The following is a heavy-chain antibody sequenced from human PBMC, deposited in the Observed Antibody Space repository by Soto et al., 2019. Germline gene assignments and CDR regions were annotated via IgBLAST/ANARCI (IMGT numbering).Heavy chain of an antibody. CDR1: GFSLSTNGMS. CDR2: FNWDDDK. Sequence: SGPTLVNPTQTLTLTCTFSGFSLSTNGMSVSWIRQPPGKALEWLALFNWDDDKYYSTSLKTGLTISKDSSKNRVVLTMTNMDPVDTATYYCARTPIAAAGYSLDFWGLGPLVTVSS. J-gene: IGHJ4*02. V-gene: IGHV2-70*01. D-gene: IGHD6-13*01. CDR3: ARTPIAAAGYSLDF.